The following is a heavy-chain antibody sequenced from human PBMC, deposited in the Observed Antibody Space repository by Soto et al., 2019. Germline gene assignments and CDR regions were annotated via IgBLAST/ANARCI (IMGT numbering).Heavy chain of an antibody. J-gene: IGHJ1*01. D-gene: IGHD2-2*01. CDR1: GGSSSSGGYS. CDR3: ARVPAR. V-gene: IGHV4-30-2*01. Sequence: LLIQCDSYGVAGGSSSSGGYSWSWIRQPPGRGLEWIGYIYHSGSTYYNPSLKSRVTISVDRSKNQFSLKLSSVTAADTAVYYCARVPARWVHGTPVTGTS. CDR2: IYHSGST.